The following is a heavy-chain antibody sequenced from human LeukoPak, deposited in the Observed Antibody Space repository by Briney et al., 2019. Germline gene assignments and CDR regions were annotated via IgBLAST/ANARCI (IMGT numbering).Heavy chain of an antibody. D-gene: IGHD3-22*01. CDR1: GFTFDDYA. Sequence: PGRSLRLSCAASGFTFDDYAMHWVRQAPGKGLEWVSGISWNSGSIGYADSVKGRFTISRDNAKNSLYLQMNSLRAEDTALYYCAKDISRYYDSSGYHLDYYYYYGMDVWGQGTTVTVSS. CDR2: ISWNSGSI. J-gene: IGHJ6*02. V-gene: IGHV3-9*01. CDR3: AKDISRYYDSSGYHLDYYYYYGMDV.